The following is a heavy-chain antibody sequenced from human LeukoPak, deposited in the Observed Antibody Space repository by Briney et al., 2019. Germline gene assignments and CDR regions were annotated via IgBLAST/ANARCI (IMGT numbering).Heavy chain of an antibody. D-gene: IGHD6-19*01. V-gene: IGHV3-33*01. CDR2: IWYDGSNK. Sequence: GGSLRLSCAASGFTFSSYGMHWVRQAPGKGLEWVAVIWYDGSNKYYADSVKGRFTISRNNSKNTLYLQMNSLRAEDTAVYYCARTPSSGWYYFDYWGQGTLVTVSS. J-gene: IGHJ4*02. CDR3: ARTPSSGWYYFDY. CDR1: GFTFSSYG.